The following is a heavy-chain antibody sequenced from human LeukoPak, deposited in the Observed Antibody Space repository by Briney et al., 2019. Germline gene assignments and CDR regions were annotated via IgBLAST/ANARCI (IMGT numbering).Heavy chain of an antibody. V-gene: IGHV1-18*01. J-gene: IGHJ4*02. CDR3: ARDKEGYYSNHEESFDY. Sequence: ASVKVSCKASGYTFTSYGISWVRQAPGQGLEWMGWISAYNGNTNYAQKLQGRVTMTTDTSTSTAYMELRSLRSDDTAVYYCARDKEGYYSNHEESFDYWGQGTLVSVST. CDR1: GYTFTSYG. CDR2: ISAYNGNT. D-gene: IGHD4-11*01.